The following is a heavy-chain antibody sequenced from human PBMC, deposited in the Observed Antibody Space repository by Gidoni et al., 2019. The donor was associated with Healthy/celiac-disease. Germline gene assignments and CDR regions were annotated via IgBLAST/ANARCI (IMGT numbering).Heavy chain of an antibody. Sequence: VQLVEPGGGVVQPGRSLRLSCADSGFTFSSYGMHWVRQAPGKGLEWVAVISYDGSNKYYADSVKGRFTISRDNSKNTLYLQMNSLRAEDTAVYYCLRTIAAAGYYFDYWCQGTLVTVSS. V-gene: IGHV3-30*03. CDR3: LRTIAAAGYYFDY. CDR2: ISYDGSNK. J-gene: IGHJ4*02. D-gene: IGHD6-13*01. CDR1: GFTFSSYG.